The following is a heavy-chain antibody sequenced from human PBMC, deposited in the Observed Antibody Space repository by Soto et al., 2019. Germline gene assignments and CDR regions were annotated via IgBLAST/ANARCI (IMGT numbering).Heavy chain of an antibody. CDR3: ARVTVRYNWNYEDQDI. V-gene: IGHV1-18*01. D-gene: IGHD1-7*01. CDR1: GYTFTSYG. Sequence: QVQLVQSGAEVKKPGASVKVSCKASGYTFTSYGISWVRQAPGQGLEWMGWISAYNGNTNYAQKHQGRVTMTTDTSTSTAYMELRSLRSDDTAVYYCARVTVRYNWNYEDQDIWGQGTMVTVSS. CDR2: ISAYNGNT. J-gene: IGHJ3*02.